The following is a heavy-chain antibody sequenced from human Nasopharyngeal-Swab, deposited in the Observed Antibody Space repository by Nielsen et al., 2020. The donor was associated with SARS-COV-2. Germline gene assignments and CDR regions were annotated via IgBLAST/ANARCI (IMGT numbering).Heavy chain of an antibody. CDR1: GFTFSSYG. CDR3: ARDRGDGYNLYYFDY. D-gene: IGHD5-24*01. J-gene: IGHJ4*02. CDR2: ISYDGSNK. Sequence: GGSLRLSCAASGFTFSSYGMHWVRQDTGKGLEWVAVISYDGSNKYYADSVKGRFTISRDNSKNTLYLQMNSLRAEDTAVYYCARDRGDGYNLYYFDYWGQGTLVTVSS. V-gene: IGHV3-30*03.